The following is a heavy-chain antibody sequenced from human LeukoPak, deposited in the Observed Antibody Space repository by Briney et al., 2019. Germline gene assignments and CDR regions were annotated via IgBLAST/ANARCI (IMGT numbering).Heavy chain of an antibody. CDR1: GYTFTGYY. CDR3: ARGVLRFLEWLD. V-gene: IGHV1-2*02. CDR2: INPNSGGT. D-gene: IGHD3-3*01. Sequence: ASVKVSCKASGYTFTGYYMHWVRQAPGQGREWMGWINPNSGGTNYAQKFQGRVTMTRDTSISTAYMELSRLRSNDTAVYYCARGVLRFLEWLDWGQGTLVTVSS. J-gene: IGHJ4*02.